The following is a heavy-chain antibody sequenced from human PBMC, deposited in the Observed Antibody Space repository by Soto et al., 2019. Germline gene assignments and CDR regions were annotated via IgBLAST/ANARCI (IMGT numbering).Heavy chain of an antibody. CDR3: TTEADGGYCSSTSCYRKQEYYYYGMDV. CDR2: IKSKTDGGTT. Sequence: GGSLRLSCAASGFTFSNAWISWVRQAPGKGLEWVGRIKSKTDGGTTDYAAPVKGRFTISRDDSKNTLYLQMNRLKTEDTAVYYCTTEADGGYCSSTSCYRKQEYYYYGMDVWGQGTTVTVS. CDR1: GFTFSNAW. V-gene: IGHV3-15*01. D-gene: IGHD2-2*01. J-gene: IGHJ6*02.